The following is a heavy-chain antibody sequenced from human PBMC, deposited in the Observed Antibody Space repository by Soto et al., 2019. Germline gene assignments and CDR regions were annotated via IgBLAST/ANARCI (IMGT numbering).Heavy chain of an antibody. CDR1: GGSVSSGSYY. CDR3: AREYGGSYYVLFDY. CDR2: IYYRGST. D-gene: IGHD1-26*01. Sequence: SETLSLTCTVSGGSVSSGSYYWSWIRQPPGKRLGWIAYIYYRGSTNYNPSLKSRVTISVDTSKNQFSLKLSSVTAADTAVYYCAREYGGSYYVLFDYWGQGALVTVS. J-gene: IGHJ4*02. V-gene: IGHV4-61*01.